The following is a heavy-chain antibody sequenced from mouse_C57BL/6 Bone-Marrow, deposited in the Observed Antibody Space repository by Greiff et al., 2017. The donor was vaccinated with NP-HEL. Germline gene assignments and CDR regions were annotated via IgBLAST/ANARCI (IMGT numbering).Heavy chain of an antibody. V-gene: IGHV5-6*01. CDR2: ISSGGSYT. D-gene: IGHD2-4*01. CDR1: GFTFSSYG. Sequence: EVHLVESGGDLVKPGGSLKLSCAASGFTFSSYGMSWVRQTPDKRLEWVATISSGGSYTYYPDSVKGRFTISRDNAKNTLYLQMSSLKSEDTAMYYCARLAITTTGVYFDYWGQGTTLTVSS. J-gene: IGHJ2*01. CDR3: ARLAITTTGVYFDY.